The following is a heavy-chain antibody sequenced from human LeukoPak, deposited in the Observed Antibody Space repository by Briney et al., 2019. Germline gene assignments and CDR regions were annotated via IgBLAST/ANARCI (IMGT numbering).Heavy chain of an antibody. Sequence: SETLPLTCVVSAGSFSGDSWSWIRQAPGKGLEWIGEVTRTGSTNYHPSLKSRVLISVDTSKSQFSLKVNSVTAADTGVYYCARGDGVIGAIGIGSWYFDLWGRGTLVAVSS. V-gene: IGHV4-34*01. J-gene: IGHJ2*01. CDR2: VTRTGST. D-gene: IGHD2/OR15-2a*01. CDR1: AGSFSGDS. CDR3: ARGDGVIGAIGIGSWYFDL.